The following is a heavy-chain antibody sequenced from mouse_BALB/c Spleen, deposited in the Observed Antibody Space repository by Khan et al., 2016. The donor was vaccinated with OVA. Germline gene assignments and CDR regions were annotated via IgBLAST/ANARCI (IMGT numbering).Heavy chain of an antibody. CDR2: IDPSDSYT. CDR1: GYPLTSYW. V-gene: IGHV1-69*02. CDR3: VRSFHYGSSTWLAY. Sequence: QVQLQQSGAELVKPGASVKLSCKASGYPLTSYWLHWVKQRPGQGPEWIGEIDPSDSYTNYNQTFEGRATLTVDKSSSTTYMYLRSLTSEDSAVYYCVRSFHYGSSTWLAYWGQGTLVTVSS. D-gene: IGHD1-1*01. J-gene: IGHJ3*01.